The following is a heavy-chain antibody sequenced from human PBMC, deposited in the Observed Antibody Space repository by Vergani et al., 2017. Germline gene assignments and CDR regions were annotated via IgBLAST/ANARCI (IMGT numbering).Heavy chain of an antibody. J-gene: IGHJ5*02. Sequence: EVQLVESGGGWVQPGGSLRLSCAASGFTVSSNYMSWVRQAPGRGREWVSVIYSGGSTYYADSVKGRFTISRDNSKNTLYLQMNSLGDEDMAVYYCARDRSDDSSAGHPWGQGTLVTVSS. CDR3: ARDRSDDSSAGHP. D-gene: IGHD3-22*01. CDR2: IYSGGST. V-gene: IGHV3-66*01. CDR1: GFTVSSNY.